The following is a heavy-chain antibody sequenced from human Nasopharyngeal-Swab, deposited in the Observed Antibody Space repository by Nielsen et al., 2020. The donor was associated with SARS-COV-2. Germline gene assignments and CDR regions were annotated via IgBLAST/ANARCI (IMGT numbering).Heavy chain of an antibody. Sequence: LKISCAASGFTFSSYAMHWVRQAPGKGLEWVAVISYDGSNKYYADSVKGRFTISRDNSKNTLYLQMNSLRAEDTAVYYCARDYYDSSGYYYVPSFDYWGQGTLVTVSS. CDR3: ARDYYDSSGYYYVPSFDY. J-gene: IGHJ4*02. V-gene: IGHV3-30*04. CDR1: GFTFSSYA. CDR2: ISYDGSNK. D-gene: IGHD3-22*01.